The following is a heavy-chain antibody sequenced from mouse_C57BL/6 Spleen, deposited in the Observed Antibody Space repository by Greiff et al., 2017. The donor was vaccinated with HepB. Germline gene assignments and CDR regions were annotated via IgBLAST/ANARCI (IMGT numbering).Heavy chain of an antibody. CDR1: GFTFSSYA. CDR2: ISSGGDYI. D-gene: IGHD1-1*01. Sequence: EVQGVESGEGLVKPGGSLKLSCAASGFTFSSYAMSWVRQTPEKRLEWVAYISSGGDYIYYADTVKGRFTISRDNARNTLYLQMSSLKSEDTAMYYCTRDGYYGSSWYFDVWGTGTTVTVSS. J-gene: IGHJ1*03. V-gene: IGHV5-9-1*02. CDR3: TRDGYYGSSWYFDV.